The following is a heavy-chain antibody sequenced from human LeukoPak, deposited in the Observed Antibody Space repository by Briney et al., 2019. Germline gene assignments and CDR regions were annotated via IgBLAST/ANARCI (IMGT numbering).Heavy chain of an antibody. V-gene: IGHV4-31*03. D-gene: IGHD3-10*01. J-gene: IGHJ6*02. Sequence: SQTLSLTCTVSGGSISSGGYYWSWIRQHPGKGLEWIGYIYYSGSTYYNPSLKSRVTISVDTSKNQFSLKLSSVTAADTAVYYCARAPLWFGELTPRLVPHGMDVWGQGTTVTVSS. CDR1: GGSISSGGYY. CDR2: IYYSGST. CDR3: ARAPLWFGELTPRLVPHGMDV.